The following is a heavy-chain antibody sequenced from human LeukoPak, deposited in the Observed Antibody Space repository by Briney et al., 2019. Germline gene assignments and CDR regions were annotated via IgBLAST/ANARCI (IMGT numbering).Heavy chain of an antibody. D-gene: IGHD3-10*01. Sequence: GGSLRLSCAASGFTFSRYAMSWVRQAPGEGLEWVSAISGSGGSTYYADSVKGRFTISRDNSKNTLYLQMNSLRAEATAVYYCAKDQLWFGELPTFDSWGQGTPVTVSS. CDR2: ISGSGGST. CDR3: AKDQLWFGELPTFDS. CDR1: GFTFSRYA. J-gene: IGHJ4*02. V-gene: IGHV3-23*01.